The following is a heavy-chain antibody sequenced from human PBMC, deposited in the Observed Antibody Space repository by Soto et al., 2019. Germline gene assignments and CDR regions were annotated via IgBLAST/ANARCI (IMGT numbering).Heavy chain of an antibody. D-gene: IGHD5-12*01. CDR3: ARGRGYSGDDHYYYFDMDV. CDR1: GGTFNNYP. J-gene: IGHJ6*02. V-gene: IGHV1-69*01. CDR2: SIPIFGTA. Sequence: QVQLVQSGAEVKKPGSSVKVSCKASGGTFNNYPITWVRQAPGEGLEWMGGSIPIFGTANYALKFQGRVTISVDESTSTAYMELSSLRSEDTAVYYCARGRGYSGDDHYYYFDMDVWGQGTTVTVSS.